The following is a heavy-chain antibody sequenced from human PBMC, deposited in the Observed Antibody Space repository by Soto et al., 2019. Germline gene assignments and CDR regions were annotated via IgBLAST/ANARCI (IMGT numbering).Heavy chain of an antibody. J-gene: IGHJ4*02. Sequence: PGGSLRLSCAASGFTFSSYAMSWVRQAPGKGLEWVSAISGSGGSTYYADSVKGRFTISRDNSKNTLYLQMNSLRAEDTAVYYCAKVPTIFGVATDPYFDYWGQGTLVTVSS. CDR3: AKVPTIFGVATDPYFDY. CDR1: GFTFSSYA. CDR2: ISGSGGST. D-gene: IGHD3-3*01. V-gene: IGHV3-23*01.